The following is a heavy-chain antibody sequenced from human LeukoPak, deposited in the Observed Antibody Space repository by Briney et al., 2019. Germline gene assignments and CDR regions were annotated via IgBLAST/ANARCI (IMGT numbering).Heavy chain of an antibody. D-gene: IGHD5-18*01. V-gene: IGHV4-59*01. CDR2: ISYSGST. J-gene: IGHJ6*03. CDR1: GDSINDYY. CDR3: AGGYSYGSTYYYMDV. Sequence: SETLSLTCFFSGDSINDYYWSWIRHPPRQGLEWIGYISYSGSTNYNPSLKSRVTISVDTSKNQFSLKLSSVTAADTAVYYCAGGYSYGSTYYYMDVWGKGTTVTISS.